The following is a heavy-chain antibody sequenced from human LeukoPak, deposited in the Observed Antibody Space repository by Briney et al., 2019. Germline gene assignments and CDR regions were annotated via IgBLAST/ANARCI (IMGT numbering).Heavy chain of an antibody. Sequence: PSQTLSLTCTVSGGSISSGGYYWRWIRQHPGKGLEWIGYIYYSGSTYYNPSLKSRVTISVDTSKNEFSLKLSSATAADTAVYYCARADGYSWDYWGPGTLVTVSS. CDR1: GGSISSGGYY. V-gene: IGHV4-31*03. CDR3: ARADGYSWDY. J-gene: IGHJ4*02. CDR2: IYYSGST. D-gene: IGHD5-24*01.